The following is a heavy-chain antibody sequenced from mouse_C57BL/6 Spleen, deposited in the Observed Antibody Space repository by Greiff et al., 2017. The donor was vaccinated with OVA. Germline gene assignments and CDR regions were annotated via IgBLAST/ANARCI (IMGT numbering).Heavy chain of an antibody. V-gene: IGHV1-15*01. Sequence: VQLQQSGAELVRPGASVTLSCKASGYTFTDYEMHWVKQTPVHGLEWIGAIDPETGGTAYNQKFKGKAILTADKSSSTAYMELRSLTSEDSAVYYCTRDYNGIRAWFAYWGQGTMVTVSA. D-gene: IGHD1-1*01. CDR3: TRDYNGIRAWFAY. J-gene: IGHJ3*01. CDR1: GYTFTDYE. CDR2: IDPETGGT.